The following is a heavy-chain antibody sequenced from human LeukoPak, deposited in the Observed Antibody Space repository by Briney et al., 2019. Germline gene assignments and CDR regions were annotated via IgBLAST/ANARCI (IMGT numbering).Heavy chain of an antibody. CDR1: DGSIRTCY. Sequence: PSETLSLTCTVSDGSIRTCYWTWIRQPAGKGLEWIGRVYISGSTNYNFSLKSRVTMSVDRSKNQFSLELSSVTAADTAVYYCARHGTGSFDYWGQGTLVTVSS. CDR2: VYISGST. V-gene: IGHV4-4*07. J-gene: IGHJ4*02. D-gene: IGHD3/OR15-3a*01. CDR3: ARHGTGSFDY.